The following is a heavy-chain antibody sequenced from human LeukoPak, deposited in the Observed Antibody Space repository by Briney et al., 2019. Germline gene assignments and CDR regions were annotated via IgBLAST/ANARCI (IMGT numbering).Heavy chain of an antibody. CDR2: IYHSGST. D-gene: IGHD3-3*01. V-gene: IGHV4-38-2*01. J-gene: IGHJ3*02. CDR1: GYSISSGYF. Sequence: PSETLSLPCAVSGYSISSGYFRGWLQPPAEKGEEWIGSIYHSGSTYYNPSLKSRVTISVDTYKNQSSLKLSSVTAADTAVYYCARRPTYYDFWSGYYWPPGTKDAFDIWGQGTMVTVSS. CDR3: ARRPTYYDFWSGYYWPPGTKDAFDI.